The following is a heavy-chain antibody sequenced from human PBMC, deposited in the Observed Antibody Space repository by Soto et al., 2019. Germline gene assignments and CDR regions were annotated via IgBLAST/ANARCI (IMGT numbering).Heavy chain of an antibody. J-gene: IGHJ4*02. CDR1: GGSISNYY. CDR3: ARHRYSYGVYYFDY. D-gene: IGHD5-18*01. Sequence: PSETLSLPCIVSGGSISNYYWSWIRQPPGKGLEWIGYIYYSGSTNYNPSLTSRVTISVDTSKNQFSLKLSSVTAADTAVYYCARHRYSYGVYYFDYWGQGTLVTVSS. V-gene: IGHV4-59*08. CDR2: IYYSGST.